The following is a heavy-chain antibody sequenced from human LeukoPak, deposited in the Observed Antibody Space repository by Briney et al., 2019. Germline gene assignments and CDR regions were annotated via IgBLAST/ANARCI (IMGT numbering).Heavy chain of an antibody. J-gene: IGHJ4*02. Sequence: GRSLRLSCAASGFTVSSNSMSWVRQAPGKGLEGVSVIYSGGSTYYADSVKGRFTISRDNSKNTLYLQMNSLRAEDTAVYYCARGRAGSYCAYWGQGTLVTVSS. CDR1: GFTVSSNS. D-gene: IGHD1-26*01. CDR3: ARGRAGSYCAY. V-gene: IGHV3-66*01. CDR2: IYSGGST.